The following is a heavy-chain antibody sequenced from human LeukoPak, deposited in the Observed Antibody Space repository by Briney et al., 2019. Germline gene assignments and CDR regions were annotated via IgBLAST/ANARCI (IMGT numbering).Heavy chain of an antibody. D-gene: IGHD6-13*01. CDR2: IYYSGST. J-gene: IGHJ4*02. Sequence: SGTLSLTCTVSGGSISSSSYYWGWIRQPPGKGLEWIGSIYYSGSTYYNPSLKSRVTISVDTSKNQFSLKLSSATAADTAVYYCARQQQQLVDPAVVYWGQGTLVTVSS. CDR3: ARQQQQLVDPAVVY. CDR1: GGSISSSSYY. V-gene: IGHV4-39*07.